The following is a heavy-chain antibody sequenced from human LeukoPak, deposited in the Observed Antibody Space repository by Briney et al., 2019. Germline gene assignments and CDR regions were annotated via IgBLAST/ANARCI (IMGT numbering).Heavy chain of an antibody. V-gene: IGHV4-59*08. J-gene: IGHJ4*02. CDR3: ARHMGRDGGIVWYRAFDY. D-gene: IGHD3-16*02. CDR1: GGTITNYY. CDR2: IYYTGDT. Sequence: PSGTLSLTCTVPGGTITNYYWSWIRQPPGKALEWIGYIYYTGDTYYNPSLRSRVTISVDTSKSQFSLSVSSVTAADTAVYYCARHMGRDGGIVWYRAFDYWGQGTLVTVSS.